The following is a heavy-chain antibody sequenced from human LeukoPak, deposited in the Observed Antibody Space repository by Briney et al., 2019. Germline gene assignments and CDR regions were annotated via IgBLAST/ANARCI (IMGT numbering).Heavy chain of an antibody. J-gene: IGHJ6*03. Sequence: GGSLRLSCAASGFTFSSYWMSWVRQAPGKGLEWVSYISSSSTTIYYADSVKGRFTISRDNAKNSVYLQMNSPRAEDTAVYHCAAGGDYYYHMDVWGKGTTVTVSS. V-gene: IGHV3-48*04. CDR3: AAGGDYYYHMDV. D-gene: IGHD3-10*01. CDR1: GFTFSSYW. CDR2: ISSSSTTI.